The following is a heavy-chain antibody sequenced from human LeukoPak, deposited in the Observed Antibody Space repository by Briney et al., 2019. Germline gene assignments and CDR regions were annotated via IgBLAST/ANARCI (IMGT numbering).Heavy chain of an antibody. D-gene: IGHD6-13*01. CDR2: IKQDGSEK. V-gene: IGHV3-7*01. J-gene: IGHJ4*02. CDR3: ARAGKIAAAGIPDFDY. CDR1: GFTFSSYW. Sequence: GGSLRLSCAASGFTFSSYWMSWVRQAPGKGLEWVANIKQDGSEKYYVDSVKGRFTISRDNAKSSLYLQMNSLRAEDTAVYYCARAGKIAAAGIPDFDYWGQGTLVTVSS.